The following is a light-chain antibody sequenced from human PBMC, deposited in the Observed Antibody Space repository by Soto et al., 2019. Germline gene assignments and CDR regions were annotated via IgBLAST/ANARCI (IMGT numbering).Light chain of an antibody. V-gene: IGLV2-14*03. CDR1: SSDIGDYNY. CDR3: SSYTSTVTLVV. J-gene: IGLJ2*01. Sequence: QSALTQPASVSPSPGQSITISCTGTSSDIGDYNYVSWYQQRPGEAPKLILYEVENRPSGISDRFSGSKSGNTASLTISGLRTEDEADYYCSSYTSTVTLVVFGGGTKLTVL. CDR2: EVE.